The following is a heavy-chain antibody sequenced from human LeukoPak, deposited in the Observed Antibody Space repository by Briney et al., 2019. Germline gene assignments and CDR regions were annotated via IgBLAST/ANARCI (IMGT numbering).Heavy chain of an antibody. CDR2: IIGSGSST. Sequence: PGGSLRLSCAASGFTFSSYTMTWVRQAPGKGLEWISCIIGSGSSTYYADSVKGRFTISRDNFQNTLYLQMNSLRAEDTAVYYCAKGKRLLDYWGQGTLVTVCS. J-gene: IGHJ4*02. CDR1: GFTFSSYT. CDR3: AKGKRLLDY. D-gene: IGHD1-1*01. V-gene: IGHV3-23*01.